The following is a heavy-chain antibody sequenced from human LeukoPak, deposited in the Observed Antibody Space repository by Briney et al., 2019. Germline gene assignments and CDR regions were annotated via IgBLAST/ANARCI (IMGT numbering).Heavy chain of an antibody. J-gene: IGHJ4*02. D-gene: IGHD1-26*01. CDR1: GFTFSSYG. CDR3: ARAGDYFDY. CDR2: ISYDGSNK. V-gene: IGHV3-30*03. Sequence: GGSLRLSCAASGFTFSSYGMHWVRQAPGKGLEWVAVISYDGSNKYYADSVKGRFTISRDNSKNTLYLQMNSLRAEDTAVYYCARAGDYFDYWGQGTLVTVSS.